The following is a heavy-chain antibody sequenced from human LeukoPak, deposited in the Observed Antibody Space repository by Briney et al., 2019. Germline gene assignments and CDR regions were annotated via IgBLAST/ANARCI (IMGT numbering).Heavy chain of an antibody. Sequence: GASVKVSCKVSGYTLTEISMHWVRQAPGQGLEWMGWISGYNGNTNYAQKLQGRVTMTTDTSTSTAYMELRSLRSDDTAVYYCARGKLRKGYCSSTSCWDGAFDIWGQGTMVTVSS. J-gene: IGHJ3*02. CDR3: ARGKLRKGYCSSTSCWDGAFDI. CDR1: GYTLTEIS. V-gene: IGHV1-18*01. CDR2: ISGYNGNT. D-gene: IGHD2-2*01.